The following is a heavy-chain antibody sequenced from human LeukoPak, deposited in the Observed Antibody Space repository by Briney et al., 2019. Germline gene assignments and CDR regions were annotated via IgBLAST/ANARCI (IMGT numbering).Heavy chain of an antibody. CDR1: GFTFSDYY. J-gene: IGHJ6*03. V-gene: IGHV3-11*04. Sequence: PGGSLRLSCAASGFTFSDYYMSWIRQAPGKGLEWVSYISSSGSTIYYADSVKGRFTISRDNAKNSLYLQMNSLRAEDTAVYYCAKDTVKVTTIRWVPHYMDVWGKGTTVTISS. D-gene: IGHD5-12*01. CDR3: AKDTVKVTTIRWVPHYMDV. CDR2: ISSSGSTI.